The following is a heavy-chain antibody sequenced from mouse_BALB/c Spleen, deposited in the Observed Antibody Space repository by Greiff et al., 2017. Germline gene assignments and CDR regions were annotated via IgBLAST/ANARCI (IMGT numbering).Heavy chain of an antibody. CDR3: TRRGYYGSSYWYFDV. Sequence: VKLMESGAELVRPGASVTLSCKASGYTFTDYEMHWVKQTPVHGLEWIGAIDPETGGTAYNQKFKGKATLTADKSSSTAYMELRSLTSEDSAVYYCTRRGYYGSSYWYFDVWGAGTTVTVSS. V-gene: IGHV1-15*01. J-gene: IGHJ1*01. CDR2: IDPETGGT. D-gene: IGHD1-1*01. CDR1: GYTFTDYE.